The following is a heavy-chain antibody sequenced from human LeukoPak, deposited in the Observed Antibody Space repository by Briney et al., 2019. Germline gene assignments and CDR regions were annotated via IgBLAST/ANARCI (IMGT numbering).Heavy chain of an antibody. Sequence: PGGSLRLSCAASGFTFYDYAMHWVRQAPGKGLEWVSLISGDGGSTYYADSVKGRFTISRDNSKNSLYLQMNSLRTEDTALYYCAKENDYYDSSGYYGYWGQGTLVTVSS. CDR3: AKENDYYDSSGYYGY. CDR2: ISGDGGST. V-gene: IGHV3-43*02. D-gene: IGHD3-22*01. J-gene: IGHJ4*02. CDR1: GFTFYDYA.